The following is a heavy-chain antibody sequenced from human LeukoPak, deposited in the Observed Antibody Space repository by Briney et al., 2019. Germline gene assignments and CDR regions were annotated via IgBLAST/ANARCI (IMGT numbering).Heavy chain of an antibody. CDR3: ARCHSSGWYFYYYGMDV. CDR1: GGSISSGSYY. J-gene: IGHJ6*02. CDR2: LYTSGST. Sequence: SETLSLTCTVSGGSISSGSYYWSWSRQPAGKGLEWIGRLYTSGSTNYNPSLKSRVTISVDTSKNQFSLKLSSVTAADTAVYYYARCHSSGWYFYYYGMDVWGQGTTVTVSS. V-gene: IGHV4-61*02. D-gene: IGHD6-19*01.